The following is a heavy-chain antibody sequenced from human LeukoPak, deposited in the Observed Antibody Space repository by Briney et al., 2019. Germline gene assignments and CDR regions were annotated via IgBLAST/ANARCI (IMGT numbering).Heavy chain of an antibody. CDR1: GGSFSGYY. D-gene: IGHD5-18*01. J-gene: IGHJ4*02. CDR2: INHSGST. Sequence: PSETLSLTCAVYGGSFSGYYWSWIRQPPGKGLEWIGEINHSGSTNYNPSLKSRVTISVDTSKNQFSLKLSSVTAADTAVYYCASRQGYSYGPRDYWGQGTLVTVSS. CDR3: ASRQGYSYGPRDY. V-gene: IGHV4-34*01.